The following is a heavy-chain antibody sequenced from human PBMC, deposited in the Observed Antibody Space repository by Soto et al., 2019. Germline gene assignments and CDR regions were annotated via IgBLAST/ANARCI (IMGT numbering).Heavy chain of an antibody. J-gene: IGHJ4*02. V-gene: IGHV1-46*01. CDR1: GYTFTSYY. Sequence: QVQLVQSGAEVKKPGASVKVSCKSSGYTFTSYYMHWVRQAPGQGLEWMGIISPSGGSTTYAQKFQGRVRMXXDXSXXTVYMELSSLRSDDTAVYYCARVYCSGGGCYGIDYWGQGTLVTVSS. CDR3: ARVYCSGGGCYGIDY. D-gene: IGHD2-15*01. CDR2: ISPSGGST.